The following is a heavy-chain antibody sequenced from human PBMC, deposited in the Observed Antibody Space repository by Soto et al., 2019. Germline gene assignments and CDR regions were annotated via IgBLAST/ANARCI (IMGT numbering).Heavy chain of an antibody. D-gene: IGHD4-4*01. CDR2: TKPDETET. CDR3: ATIGDVTFHY. J-gene: IGHJ4*02. CDR1: GLAFSTYW. Sequence: QPGGSLRLSCTTSGLAFSTYWMAWVRQAPGKGLEWVGNTKPDETETYYADSVEGRFTISRDNAKSSLYLQMDSLRVEDTAVYYCATIGDVTFHYWGQGTPVTVSS. V-gene: IGHV3-7*02.